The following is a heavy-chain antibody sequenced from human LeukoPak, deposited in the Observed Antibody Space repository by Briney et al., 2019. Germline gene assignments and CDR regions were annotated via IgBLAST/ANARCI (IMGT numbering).Heavy chain of an antibody. J-gene: IGHJ3*02. CDR2: IYYSGRT. CDR1: GGSISFYY. CDR3: ARTGPRALENAFDI. Sequence: SETLSLTCTVSGGSISFYYWNWIRQSPGKGLEWIGHIYYSGRTNYNPSLKSRVTISLDTSKNHFSLKLTSVTAADTAVYYCARTGPRALENAFDIWGQGTMVTVSS. D-gene: IGHD3-3*01. V-gene: IGHV4-59*01.